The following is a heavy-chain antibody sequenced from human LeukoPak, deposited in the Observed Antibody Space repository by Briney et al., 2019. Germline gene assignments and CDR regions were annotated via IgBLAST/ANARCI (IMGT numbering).Heavy chain of an antibody. CDR3: ARVAAISYYYGMDV. CDR1: GFNFDDYG. CDR2: VNWNGAST. J-gene: IGHJ6*02. V-gene: IGHV3-20*01. D-gene: IGHD2-15*01. Sequence: GGSLRLSCAASGFNFDDYGMSWVRQAPGKGLEWVSGVNWNGASTGYADSVKGRFTISRDNAKNSLYLQMNSLRAEDTALYHCARVAAISYYYGMDVWGQGTTVTVSS.